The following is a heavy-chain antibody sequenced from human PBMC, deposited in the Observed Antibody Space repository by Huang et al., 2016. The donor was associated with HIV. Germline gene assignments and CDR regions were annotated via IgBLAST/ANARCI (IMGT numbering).Heavy chain of an antibody. V-gene: IGHV3-74*01. J-gene: IGHJ6*03. Sequence: EVQLVESGGGLVQPEGSLRLSCAASGFTVSNYWMQWVRQAPGRGLVWVSRINRDGSKTAYADSGQGRFTISRDNAKNTLYLQMNSLRAEDTAVYFCARTDFHYYYMDVWGKGTTVTLSS. CDR3: ARTDFHYYYMDV. CDR2: INRDGSKT. D-gene: IGHD2-21*01. CDR1: GFTVSNYW.